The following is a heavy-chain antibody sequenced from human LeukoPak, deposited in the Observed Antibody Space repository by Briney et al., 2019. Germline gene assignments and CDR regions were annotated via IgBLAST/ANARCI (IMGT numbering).Heavy chain of an antibody. CDR1: GTISRNH. Sequence: GGSLRLSCAASGTISRNHMSWLRQAPGKGLEWVSVFYRDSKTYYADSVKGGFTISRDNSMNTLYLQMNSLRVEDTAVYYCARGPPDGSSSAGYGWGQGSLVTVSS. J-gene: IGHJ4*02. CDR3: ARGPPDGSSSAGYG. V-gene: IGHV3-53*01. CDR2: FYRDSKT. D-gene: IGHD6-13*01.